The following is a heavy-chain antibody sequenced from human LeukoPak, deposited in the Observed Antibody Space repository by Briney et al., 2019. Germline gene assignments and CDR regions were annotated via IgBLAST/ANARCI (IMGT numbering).Heavy chain of an antibody. D-gene: IGHD1-1*01. CDR2: MYHSGNT. CDR1: DYSISSGYY. J-gene: IGHJ5*02. Sequence: SETLSLTCTVSDYSISSGYYWGWIRQPPGKGLEWIGSMYHSGNTYYNPSLKSRITISVDTSKNQFSLKLSSVTAADTAVYYCARGLYSGTTRFQWFDPWGQGTLVTVSS. CDR3: ARGLYSGTTRFQWFDP. V-gene: IGHV4-38-2*02.